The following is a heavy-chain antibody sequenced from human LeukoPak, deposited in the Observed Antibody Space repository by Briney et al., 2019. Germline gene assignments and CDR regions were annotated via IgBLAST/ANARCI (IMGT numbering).Heavy chain of an antibody. CDR3: ARGLDSYGSREDY. V-gene: IGHV4-34*01. D-gene: IGHD5-18*01. J-gene: IGHJ4*02. CDR2: INHSGST. CDR1: GGSFSGYY. Sequence: KPSETLSLTCAVYGGSFSGYYWSWIRQPPGKGLEWIGEINHSGSTNYNPSLKSRVTISVDTSKNQFSLKLSSVTAADTAVYYCARGLDSYGSREDYWGQGTLVTVSS.